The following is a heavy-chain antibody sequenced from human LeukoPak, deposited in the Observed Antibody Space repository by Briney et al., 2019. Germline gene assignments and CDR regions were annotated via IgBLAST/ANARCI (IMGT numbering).Heavy chain of an antibody. CDR3: ARGVSSSPGRFDP. J-gene: IGHJ5*02. V-gene: IGHV4-59*01. CDR2: IYYSGST. D-gene: IGHD6-6*01. CDR1: GGSISSYY. Sequence: PSETLSLTCTVSGGSISSYYWSWIRQPPGKGLEWIGYIYYSGSTNYNPSLKSRVTISVDTSKNQFSLKLSSVTAADTAVYYCARGVSSSPGRFDPWGQGTLVTVSS.